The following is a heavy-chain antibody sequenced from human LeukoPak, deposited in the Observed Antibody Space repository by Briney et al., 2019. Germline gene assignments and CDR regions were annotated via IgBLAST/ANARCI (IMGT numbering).Heavy chain of an antibody. D-gene: IGHD2-2*02. Sequence: SETLSLTCTVSGGSISSYYWSWFRQPPGKGLEWLGYIYCTGNSNYNPSLESRVTMSLDTSTNQFSLRLSSVTAADTAVYYCARRYTNSWFFDYWGQGALVTVSS. CDR2: IYCTGNS. CDR1: GGSISSYY. V-gene: IGHV4-59*08. J-gene: IGHJ4*02. CDR3: ARRYTNSWFFDY.